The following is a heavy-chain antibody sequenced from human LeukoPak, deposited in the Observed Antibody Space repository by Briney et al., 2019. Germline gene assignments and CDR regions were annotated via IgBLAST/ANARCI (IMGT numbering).Heavy chain of an antibody. CDR1: GFTFSSYA. CDR3: ARRPSQIVVVPAAPLYYGMDV. Sequence: NPGGSLRLSCAASGFTFSSYAMSWIRQPPGKGLEWIGEINHSGSTNYNPSLKSRVTISVDTSKNQFSLKLSSVTAADTAVYYCARRPSQIVVVPAAPLYYGMDVWGQGTTVTVSS. J-gene: IGHJ6*02. V-gene: IGHV4-34*01. CDR2: INHSGST. D-gene: IGHD2-2*01.